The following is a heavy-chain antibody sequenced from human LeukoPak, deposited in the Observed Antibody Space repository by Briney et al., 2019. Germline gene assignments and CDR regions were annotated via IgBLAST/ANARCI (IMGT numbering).Heavy chain of an antibody. CDR2: INPNSGGT. Sequence: ASVKVSCKASGYTFTGYYMHWVRQAPGQGLEWMGRINPNSGGTNYAQKFQGRVTMTRDTSISTAYMELSRLRSDDTAMYYCARVRGSWYYYYYMDVWGKGTTVTVSS. CDR3: ARVRGSWYYYYYMDV. J-gene: IGHJ6*03. D-gene: IGHD6-13*01. CDR1: GYTFTGYY. V-gene: IGHV1-2*06.